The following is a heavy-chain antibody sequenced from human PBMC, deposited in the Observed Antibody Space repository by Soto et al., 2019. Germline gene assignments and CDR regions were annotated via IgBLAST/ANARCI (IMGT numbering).Heavy chain of an antibody. CDR3: ARLMTTANYYYYYGMDV. V-gene: IGHV1-69*06. D-gene: IGHD4-17*01. CDR2: IIPIFGTA. CDR1: GGTFSSYA. J-gene: IGHJ6*02. Sequence: QVQLVQSGAEVKKPGSSVKVSCKASGGTFSSYAISWVRQAPGQGLEWMGGIIPIFGTANYAQQFQGRVTITADKSTSTAYMEPSSLRSEDTAVYYCARLMTTANYYYYYGMDVWGQGTTVTVSS.